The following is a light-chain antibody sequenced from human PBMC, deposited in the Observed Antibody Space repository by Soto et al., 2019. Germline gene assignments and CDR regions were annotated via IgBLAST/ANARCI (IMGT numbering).Light chain of an antibody. Sequence: QSVLTQPPSASGTPGQRVTISCSGSSSNIGSNTVNWYQQLPGTAPKLLIYSNNQRPSGVPDRFSGSKSGTSASLAISGLPSEDEADYYCAAWDDSLNGRVFGTGTKRTVL. CDR2: SNN. CDR1: SSNIGSNT. V-gene: IGLV1-44*01. J-gene: IGLJ1*01. CDR3: AAWDDSLNGRV.